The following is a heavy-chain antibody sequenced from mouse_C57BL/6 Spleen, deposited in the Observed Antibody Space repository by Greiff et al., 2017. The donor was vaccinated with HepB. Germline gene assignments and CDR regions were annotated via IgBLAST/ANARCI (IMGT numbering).Heavy chain of an antibody. V-gene: IGHV1-82*01. J-gene: IGHJ1*03. Sequence: VQLQQSGPELVKPGASVKISCKASGYAFSSSWMNWVKQRPGKGLEWIGRIYPGDGDTNYNGKFKGKATLTADKSSSTAYMQLSSLTSEDSAVYFCARIYYDYDDVSWCFDVWGTGTTVTVSS. CDR2: IYPGDGDT. CDR3: ARIYYDYDDVSWCFDV. CDR1: GYAFSSSW. D-gene: IGHD2-4*01.